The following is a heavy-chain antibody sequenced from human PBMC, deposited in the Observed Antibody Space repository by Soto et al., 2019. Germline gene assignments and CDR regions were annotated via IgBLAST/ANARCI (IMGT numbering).Heavy chain of an antibody. Sequence: SETLSLTCTVSGGSISSGSYYWGWIRQPPGKGLEWIGSIYYSGSTYYNPSLKSRVTMSVDTSKNQFSMSLSSVTAADTAVYYCARQKYYDVLSGYSKNWFDPWGQGTLVTVSS. CDR3: ARQKYYDVLSGYSKNWFDP. CDR2: IYYSGST. D-gene: IGHD3-3*01. V-gene: IGHV4-39*01. CDR1: GGSISSGSYY. J-gene: IGHJ5*02.